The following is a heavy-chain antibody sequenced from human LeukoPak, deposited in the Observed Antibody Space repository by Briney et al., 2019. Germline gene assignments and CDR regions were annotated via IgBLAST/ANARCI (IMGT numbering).Heavy chain of an antibody. D-gene: IGHD6-13*01. Sequence: GSLRLSCAASGFTFSTYSMNWVRQAPGKGLEWVALISYDGSNKYFADSVKGRFTISRDNSKNTLYLQMHSLRAEDTAVYYCAKDNVAAAGRYFDYWGQGTLVTVSS. CDR2: ISYDGSNK. CDR1: GFTFSTYS. V-gene: IGHV3-30*18. J-gene: IGHJ4*02. CDR3: AKDNVAAAGRYFDY.